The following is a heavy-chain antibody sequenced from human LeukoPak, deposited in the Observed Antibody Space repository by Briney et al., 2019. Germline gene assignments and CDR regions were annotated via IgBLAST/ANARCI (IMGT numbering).Heavy chain of an antibody. CDR3: ARDVRGWSGFDY. CDR1: GGSISSRSYY. D-gene: IGHD3-3*01. J-gene: IGHJ4*02. Sequence: SETLSLTCTVSGGSISSRSYYWSWIRQPAGKGLEWIGRIYTTGSTDYNPPLKSRVTMSVDTSKNQLSLNLSSVTAADTAVYYCARDVRGWSGFDYWGQGTLVTVSS. V-gene: IGHV4-61*02. CDR2: IYTTGST.